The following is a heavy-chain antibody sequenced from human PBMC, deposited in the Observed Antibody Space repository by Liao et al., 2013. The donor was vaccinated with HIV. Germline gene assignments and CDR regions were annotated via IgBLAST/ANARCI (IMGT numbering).Heavy chain of an antibody. CDR2: IYTSGST. V-gene: IGHV4-61*02. CDR1: GGSISSGTYY. J-gene: IGHJ4*02. Sequence: QVQLQESGSGLVKPSETLSLTCTVFGGSISSGTYYWSWIRQPAGKGLEWIGRIYTSGSTHHNPSLKSRVTISVDTSKKQFSLKLTSVTAADTAVYYCASPLGGMGDYWGQGTLVTVSS. CDR3: ASPLGGMGDY. D-gene: IGHD3-16*01.